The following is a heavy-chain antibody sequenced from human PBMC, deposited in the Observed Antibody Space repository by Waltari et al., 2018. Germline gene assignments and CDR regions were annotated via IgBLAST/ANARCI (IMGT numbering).Heavy chain of an antibody. J-gene: IGHJ4*02. D-gene: IGHD4-17*01. V-gene: IGHV1-2*06. Sequence: QVHLVQSGAEVKKPGASVKVSCKASGYTFTGYYIQWVRRAPGQGLEWMGRIKPNSGETNYAQKLQGRVTLTRDTSINTAYMELSSLKSDDTAVYYCARDLGSDYGNRDYWGQGTLVTVPS. CDR1: GYTFTGYY. CDR2: IKPNSGET. CDR3: ARDLGSDYGNRDY.